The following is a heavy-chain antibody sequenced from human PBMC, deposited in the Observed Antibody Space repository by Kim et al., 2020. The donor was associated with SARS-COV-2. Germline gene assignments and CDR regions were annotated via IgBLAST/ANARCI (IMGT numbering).Heavy chain of an antibody. CDR3: AKALPYFNLGAHAFDI. J-gene: IGHJ3*02. Sequence: GGSLRLSCAASGFTFDDYAMHWVRQAPGKGLEWVSGISWNSGSIGYADSVKGRFTISRDNAKNSLYLQMNSLRAEDTALYYCAKALPYFNLGAHAFDIWGQGTMVTVSS. D-gene: IGHD3-10*01. CDR1: GFTFDDYA. CDR2: ISWNSGSI. V-gene: IGHV3-9*01.